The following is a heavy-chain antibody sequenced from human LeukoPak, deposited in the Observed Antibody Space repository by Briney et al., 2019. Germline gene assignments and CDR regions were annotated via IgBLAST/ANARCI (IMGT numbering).Heavy chain of an antibody. D-gene: IGHD5-12*01. Sequence: GGSLRLSCASSGIIFRSYGMSWVRQAPGKGLEWVSIISGSGDTTFYAESVKGRFAISRDNSKNTLYLQMNSLRVEDTAVYYCAKDRGYDFSYGMDVWGQGTTVTVSS. CDR3: AKDRGYDFSYGMDV. J-gene: IGHJ6*02. CDR2: ISGSGDTT. CDR1: GIIFRSYG. V-gene: IGHV3-23*01.